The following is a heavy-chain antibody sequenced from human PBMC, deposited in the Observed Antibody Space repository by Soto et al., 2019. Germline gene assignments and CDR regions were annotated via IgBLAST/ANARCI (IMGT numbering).Heavy chain of an antibody. Sequence: SETLYLTCTVSGDSIGRGAYSCHWIREPPWKGLEWIVYIHHSVTTYYSPSLQNRVTISIERSRNEFSLKLNSVTAADTAVYYCVRDIGFGESALAYWGLGTLVT. CDR1: GDSIGRGAYS. CDR3: VRDIGFGESALAY. J-gene: IGHJ4*02. D-gene: IGHD3-10*01. CDR2: IHHSVTT. V-gene: IGHV4-30-2*01.